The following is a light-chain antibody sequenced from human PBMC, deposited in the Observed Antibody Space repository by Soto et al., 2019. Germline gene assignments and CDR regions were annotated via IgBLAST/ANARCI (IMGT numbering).Light chain of an antibody. CDR1: QSISSY. CDR2: AAS. CDR3: QQSYSTPRP. J-gene: IGKJ4*01. Sequence: VQMTQSPSSLSASVGDRVTITCRASQSISSYFNWYQQKPGKAPKLLIYAASSLQSGVPSRFSGSGSGTDFTLTISSLQPEDFATYYCQQSYSTPRPFGGGTKVEIK. V-gene: IGKV1-39*01.